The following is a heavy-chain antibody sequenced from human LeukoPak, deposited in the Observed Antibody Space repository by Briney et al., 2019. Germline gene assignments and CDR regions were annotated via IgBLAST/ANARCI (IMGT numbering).Heavy chain of an antibody. CDR1: GGSISSSSYY. J-gene: IGHJ6*03. V-gene: IGHV4-39*07. CDR3: ARARGYSYGYYYYYYMDV. CDR2: IYYSGST. D-gene: IGHD5-18*01. Sequence: SETLSLTCTVSGGSISSSSYYWGWIRQPPGKGLEWIGSIYYSGSTYYNPSLKSRVTISVDTSKNQFSLKLSSVTAADTAVYYCARARGYSYGYYYYYYMDVWGKGTTVTVS.